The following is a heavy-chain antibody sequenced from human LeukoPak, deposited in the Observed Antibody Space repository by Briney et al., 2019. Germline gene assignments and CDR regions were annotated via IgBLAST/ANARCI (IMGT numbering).Heavy chain of an antibody. J-gene: IGHJ5*02. V-gene: IGHV1-3*01. CDR2: INAGNGNT. D-gene: IGHD3-22*01. CDR3: ARENFYDSSGYNWFDP. CDR1: GYTFTSYA. Sequence: VASVTVSCKASGYTFTSYAMHWVRPAPGQRLEWMGWINAGNGNTKYSQKFQGRVTITRDTSASTAYMELSSLRSEDTAVYYCARENFYDSSGYNWFDPWGQGTLVTVSS.